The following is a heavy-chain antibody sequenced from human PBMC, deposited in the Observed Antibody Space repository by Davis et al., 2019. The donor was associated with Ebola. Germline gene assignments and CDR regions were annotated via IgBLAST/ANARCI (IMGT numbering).Heavy chain of an antibody. CDR2: INHSGST. CDR1: GGSFSGYY. J-gene: IGHJ4*02. CDR3: ATDPYCSSTSCYAGAGY. Sequence: SETLSLTCAVYGGSFSGYYWSWIRQPPGKGLEWIGEINHSGSTNYNPSLKSRVTISVDTSKNQFSLKLSSVTAADTAVYYCATDPYCSSTSCYAGAGYWGQGTLVTVSS. D-gene: IGHD2-2*01. V-gene: IGHV4-34*01.